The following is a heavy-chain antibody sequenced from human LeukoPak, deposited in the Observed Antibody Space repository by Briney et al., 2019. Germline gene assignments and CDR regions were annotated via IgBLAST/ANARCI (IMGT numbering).Heavy chain of an antibody. CDR1: GGSFSGYY. J-gene: IGHJ6*03. D-gene: IGHD3-16*01. V-gene: IGHV4-34*01. CDR2: INHSGST. CDR3: ARATMITFGGVTYYHYYMDV. Sequence: SETLSLTCAVYGGSFSGYYWSWIRQPPGKGLEWIGEINHSGSTNYNPSLKSRVTISVDTSKNQFSLKLSSVTAADTAVYYCARATMITFGGVTYYHYYMDVWGKGTTVTVSS.